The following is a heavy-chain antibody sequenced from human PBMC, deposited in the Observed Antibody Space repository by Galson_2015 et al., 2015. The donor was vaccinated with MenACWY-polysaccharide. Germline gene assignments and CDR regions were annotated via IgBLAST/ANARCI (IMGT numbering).Heavy chain of an antibody. J-gene: IGHJ6*03. CDR3: AKAHIAARPDRRMVYYYYMDV. Sequence: SLRLSCAASGFTFSSYAMSWVRQAPGKGPEWVSAVSDSGGTTFYADSVKGRFTISRDTSMNTLYLQMNSLRVEDTAVYYCAKAHIAARPDRRMVYYYYMDVWGKGTMVTVSS. CDR2: VSDSGGTT. D-gene: IGHD6-6*01. CDR1: GFTFSSYA. V-gene: IGHV3-23*01.